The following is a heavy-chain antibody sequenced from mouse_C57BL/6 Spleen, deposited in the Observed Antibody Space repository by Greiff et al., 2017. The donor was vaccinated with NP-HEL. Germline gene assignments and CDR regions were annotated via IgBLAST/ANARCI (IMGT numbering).Heavy chain of an antibody. J-gene: IGHJ4*01. CDR1: GFTFNTYA. CDR3: VRDPQGAMDY. CDR2: ISSKSSNYAT. D-gene: IGHD3-2*02. Sequence: EVKLLESGGGLVQPKGSLKLSCAASGFTFNTYAMHWVRQAPGKGLEWVARISSKSSNYATYYADSVKDRFTISRDDSQSMLYLQMNNLKTEDTAMYYCVRDPQGAMDYWGQGTSVTVSS. V-gene: IGHV10-3*01.